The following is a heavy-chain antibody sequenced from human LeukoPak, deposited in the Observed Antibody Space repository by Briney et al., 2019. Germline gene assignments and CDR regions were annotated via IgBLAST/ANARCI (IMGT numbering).Heavy chain of an antibody. CDR1: GGSISSYY. J-gene: IGHJ3*02. CDR2: IYYSGST. Sequence: SETLSLTRTVSGGSISSYYWSWIRQPPGKGLEWIGYIYYSGSTNYNPSLKSRVTISVDTSKNQFSLKLSSVTAADTAVYYCARDPQDFDNLTGYCAPSPFDIWGQGTMVTVSS. V-gene: IGHV4-59*01. D-gene: IGHD3-9*01. CDR3: ARDPQDFDNLTGYCAPSPFDI.